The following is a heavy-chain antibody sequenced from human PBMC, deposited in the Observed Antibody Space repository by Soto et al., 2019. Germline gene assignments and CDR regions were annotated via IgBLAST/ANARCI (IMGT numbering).Heavy chain of an antibody. Sequence: SETLSLTCAVYGGSFSGYYWSWIRQPPGKGLEWIGEINHSGSTNYNPSLKSRVTISVDTSKNQFSLKLSSVTAADTAVYYCARGVSGRLNEVWFDPWGQGALVT. CDR1: GGSFSGYY. CDR2: INHSGST. CDR3: ARGVSGRLNEVWFDP. J-gene: IGHJ5*02. V-gene: IGHV4-34*01. D-gene: IGHD6-19*01.